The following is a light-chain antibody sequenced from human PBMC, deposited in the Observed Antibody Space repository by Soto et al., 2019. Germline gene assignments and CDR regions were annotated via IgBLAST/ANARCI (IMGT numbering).Light chain of an antibody. CDR1: QFVSSRN. Sequence: EIVLTQSPGTLSLSAGESATLLCRASQFVSSRNLAWYQQKPGQAPRLLIYGASSRATGIPDRFSGSGSGTDFTLTMTPLEPEDFAVYFCQQYGSSPITFGQGTRLDMK. V-gene: IGKV3-20*01. J-gene: IGKJ5*01. CDR3: QQYGSSPIT. CDR2: GAS.